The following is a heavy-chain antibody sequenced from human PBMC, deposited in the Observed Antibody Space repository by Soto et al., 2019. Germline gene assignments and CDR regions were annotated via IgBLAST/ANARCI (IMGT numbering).Heavy chain of an antibody. D-gene: IGHD1-26*01. CDR2: ITVCNGIT. V-gene: IGHV1-18*04. Sequence: ASVKVSCKASGYTFTGYAISWVRQAPGQGLEWMGSITVCNGITNYAQNLQGRVTLTTDTSTSTAHMELRSLRSDDTAVYYCARGVGAFDFWGQGTLVTVSS. CDR3: ARGVGAFDF. J-gene: IGHJ4*02. CDR1: GYTFTGYA.